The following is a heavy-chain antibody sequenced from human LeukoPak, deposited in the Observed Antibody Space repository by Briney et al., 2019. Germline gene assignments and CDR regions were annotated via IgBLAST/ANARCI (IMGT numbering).Heavy chain of an antibody. D-gene: IGHD3-22*01. V-gene: IGHV3-30-3*01. CDR2: ISYDGSNK. CDR1: GFTFSSYA. J-gene: IGHJ4*02. Sequence: GRSQRLSCAGSGFTFSSYAMHWVRQAPGKGLEWVAVISYDGSNKYYADSVKGRFTISRDNSKNTLYLQMNSLRAEDTAVYYCARDVTPYYYDSSGYSLVGYWGQGTLVTVSS. CDR3: ARDVTPYYYDSSGYSLVGY.